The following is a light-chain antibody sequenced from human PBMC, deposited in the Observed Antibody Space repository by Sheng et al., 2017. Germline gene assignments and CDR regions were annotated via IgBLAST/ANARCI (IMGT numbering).Light chain of an antibody. V-gene: IGKV1-39*01. J-gene: IGKJ2*01. Sequence: DIQMTQSPSSLSASVGDRVTITCQASQDISNYLNWYQQKPGKAPDLLIYAASSLQSGVPSRFRGSGSGTDFTLTISSLQPEDSATYYCQQSFGAPYTFGQGTKVQIK. CDR3: QQSFGAPYT. CDR2: AAS. CDR1: QDISNY.